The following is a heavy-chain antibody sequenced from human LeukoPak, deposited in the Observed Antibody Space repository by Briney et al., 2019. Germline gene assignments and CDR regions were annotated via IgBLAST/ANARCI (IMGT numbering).Heavy chain of an antibody. CDR3: ARMIAVAGTEADY. D-gene: IGHD6-19*01. V-gene: IGHV1-3*01. CDR2: INAGNGNT. Sequence: ASVKVYCKASGYTFISYAMHWMRQAPGQRLELMGWINAGNGNTKYSQKFQGRVTITRDTSASTAYMELSSLRSEDTAVYYCARMIAVAGTEADYWGQGTLVTVSS. J-gene: IGHJ4*02. CDR1: GYTFISYA.